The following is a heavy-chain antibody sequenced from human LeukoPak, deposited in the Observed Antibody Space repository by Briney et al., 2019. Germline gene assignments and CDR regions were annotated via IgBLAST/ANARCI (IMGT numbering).Heavy chain of an antibody. CDR3: ARGRGWAAAGTIGY. V-gene: IGHV4-34*01. CDR2: IYYSGST. CDR1: GGSFSGYY. J-gene: IGHJ4*02. D-gene: IGHD6-13*01. Sequence: SETLSLTCAVYGGSFSGYYWSWIRQPPGKGLEWIGNIYYSGSTNYNPSLKSRVTISVDTSKNQFSLKLSSVTAADTAVYYCARGRGWAAAGTIGYWGQGTLVTVSS.